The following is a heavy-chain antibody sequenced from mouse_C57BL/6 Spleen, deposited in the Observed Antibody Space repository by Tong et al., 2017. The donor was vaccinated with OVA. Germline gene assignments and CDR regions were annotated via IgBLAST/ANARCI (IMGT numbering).Heavy chain of an antibody. CDR1: GYTFTSYW. CDR3: ARSGPYYIKAYYAMDY. V-gene: IGHV1-69*01. CDR2: IDPSDSYT. Sequence: VQLQESGAELVMPGASVKLSCKASGYTFTSYWMHWVKQRPGQGLEWIGEIDPSDSYTNYNEKFKGKATLTADKSSSTAYMQLSSLTSEDSAVYFCARSGPYYIKAYYAMDYWGQGTSVTVSS. D-gene: IGHD2-5*01. J-gene: IGHJ4*01.